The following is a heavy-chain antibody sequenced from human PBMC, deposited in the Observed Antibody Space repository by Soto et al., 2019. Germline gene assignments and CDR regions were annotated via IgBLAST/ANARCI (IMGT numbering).Heavy chain of an antibody. CDR1: GFTFSSYW. J-gene: IGHJ4*02. Sequence: EVQLVESGGGLVQPGGSLRLSCAASGFTFSSYWMSWVRQAPGKGLEWVANIKQDGSEKYYVDSVKGRFTISRDNAKNSLYLQMNNLRAEDTAVYYCARDGGRVDSSGYYHPYFDYWGQGTLVTVSS. V-gene: IGHV3-7*03. D-gene: IGHD3-22*01. CDR3: ARDGGRVDSSGYYHPYFDY. CDR2: IKQDGSEK.